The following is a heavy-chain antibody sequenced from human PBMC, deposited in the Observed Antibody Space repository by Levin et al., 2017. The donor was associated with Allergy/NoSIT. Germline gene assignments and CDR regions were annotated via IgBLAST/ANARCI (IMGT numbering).Heavy chain of an antibody. CDR3: AKEVSYGYKG. V-gene: IGHV3-23*01. J-gene: IGHJ4*02. D-gene: IGHD5-18*01. CDR1: GFTFSSYA. CDR2: ISGSGGST. Sequence: GESLKISCAASGFTFSSYAMSWVRQAPGKGLEWVSAISGSGGSTYYADSVKGRFTISRDNSKNTLYLQMNSLRAEDTAVYYCAKEVSYGYKGWGQGTLVTVSS.